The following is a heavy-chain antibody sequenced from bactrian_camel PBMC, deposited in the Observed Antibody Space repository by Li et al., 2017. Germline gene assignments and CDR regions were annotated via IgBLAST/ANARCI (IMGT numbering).Heavy chain of an antibody. Sequence: VQLVESGGGLVQPGGSLRLSCAASGFISRSYGMSWVRQAQGKGLEWVSSIGSDGTAYYADSVKGRFTVSRDNAKNTLYLQMNSLKPEDTAIYYCAADIRPLGLRQTYGYWARGPRSPSP. V-gene: IGHV3S10*01. J-gene: IGHJ4*01. CDR2: IGSDGTA. CDR3: AADIRPLGLRQTYGY. D-gene: IGHD1*01. CDR1: GFISRSYG.